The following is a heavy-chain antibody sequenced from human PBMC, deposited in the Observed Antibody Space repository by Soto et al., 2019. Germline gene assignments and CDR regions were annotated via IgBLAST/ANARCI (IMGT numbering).Heavy chain of an antibody. J-gene: IGHJ6*02. CDR2: INHSGST. V-gene: IGHV4-34*01. CDR3: ASGVVIMGYGMDV. D-gene: IGHD3-3*01. CDR1: GGSFSGYY. Sequence: SETLSLTCAVYGGSFSGYYWSWIRQPPGKGLEWIGEINHSGSTNYNPSLKSRVTISVDTSKNQFSLKLSSVTAADTAVYYCASGVVIMGYGMDVWGQGTTVTVSS.